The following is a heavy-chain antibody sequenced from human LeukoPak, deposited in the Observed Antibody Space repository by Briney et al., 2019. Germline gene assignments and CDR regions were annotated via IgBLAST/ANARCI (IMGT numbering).Heavy chain of an antibody. J-gene: IGHJ6*02. D-gene: IGHD3-3*01. Sequence: RGSLRLSCAASGFTFSSYWMSWVRQAPGKGLEWVANIKQDGSEKYYVDSVKGRFTISRDNAKNSLYLQMNSLRAEDTAVYYCARDSYYDFWSGYYFPTDYYYYGMDVWGQGTTVTVSS. V-gene: IGHV3-7*01. CDR3: ARDSYYDFWSGYYFPTDYYYYGMDV. CDR1: GFTFSSYW. CDR2: IKQDGSEK.